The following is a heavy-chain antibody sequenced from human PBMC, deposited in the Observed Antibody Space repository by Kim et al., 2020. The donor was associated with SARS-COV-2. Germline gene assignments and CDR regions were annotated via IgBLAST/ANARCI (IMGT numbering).Heavy chain of an antibody. D-gene: IGHD4-17*01. V-gene: IGHV3-23*01. CDR3: ATHLLPLRIIDY. J-gene: IGHJ4*02. Sequence: GGSLRLSCAASGFTFSSYAMSWVRQAPRKGLEWVSAISGSGGSTYYADSVKGRFTISRDNSKNTLYLQMNSLRAEDTAVYYCATHLLPLRIIDYWGQGTLVTVSS. CDR2: ISGSGGST. CDR1: GFTFSSYA.